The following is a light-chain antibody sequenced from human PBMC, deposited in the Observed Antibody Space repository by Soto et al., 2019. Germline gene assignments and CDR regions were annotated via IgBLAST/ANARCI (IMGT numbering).Light chain of an antibody. J-gene: IGKJ1*01. Sequence: DIQMTQSPSSLSASVGDRVTITCRASQSISSYLNWYQQKPGKAPKLLIYAASSLQSGVPSRFSGSGSGTDVTPTISSLQPEDFATYYCQQSYSTPVGFGQGTKVDIK. CDR3: QQSYSTPVG. CDR2: AAS. CDR1: QSISSY. V-gene: IGKV1-39*01.